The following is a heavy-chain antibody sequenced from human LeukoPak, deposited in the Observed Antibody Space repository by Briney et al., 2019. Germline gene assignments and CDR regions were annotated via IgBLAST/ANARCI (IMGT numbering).Heavy chain of an antibody. Sequence: ASVKVSCKASGYTFTSYGISWVRQAPGQGLELMGGISAYNGNTNYAQKLQGRVTMTTDTSTSTAYMELRSLRSDDTAVYYCAREVRSGSLNWFDPWGQGTLVTVSS. J-gene: IGHJ5*02. CDR1: GYTFTSYG. CDR2: ISAYNGNT. V-gene: IGHV1-18*01. D-gene: IGHD3-10*01. CDR3: AREVRSGSLNWFDP.